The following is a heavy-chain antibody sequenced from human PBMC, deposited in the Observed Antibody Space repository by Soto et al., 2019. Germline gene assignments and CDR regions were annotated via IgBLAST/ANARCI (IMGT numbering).Heavy chain of an antibody. CDR3: ARESEDLTSNFDY. V-gene: IGHV3-21*01. J-gene: IGHJ4*02. Sequence: LSCAASGFTFTIYSMNWVRQAPGKGLEWVSSISSTTNYIYYADSMKGRFTVSRDNAKNSVYLEMNSLSAEDTAVYYCARESEDLTSNFDYWGQGTLVTVSS. CDR1: GFTFTIYS. CDR2: ISSTTNYI.